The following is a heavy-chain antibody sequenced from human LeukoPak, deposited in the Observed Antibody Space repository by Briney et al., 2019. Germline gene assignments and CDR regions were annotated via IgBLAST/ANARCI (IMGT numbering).Heavy chain of an antibody. Sequence: PSETLSLTCTVSGVSISTYYWTWIRQPPGKGLEWIGNIDYSGNTKYNPSLKSRVTISVDTSKNHFSLKLSSVTAADTAVYYCAMWYYDSSGYRYCDYWGQATLVIVSS. CDR3: AMWYYDSSGYRYCDY. CDR2: IDYSGNT. CDR1: GVSISTYY. V-gene: IGHV4-59*12. D-gene: IGHD3-22*01. J-gene: IGHJ4*02.